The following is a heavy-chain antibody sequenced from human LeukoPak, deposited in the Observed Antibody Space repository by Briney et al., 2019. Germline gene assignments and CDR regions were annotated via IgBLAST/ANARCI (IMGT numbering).Heavy chain of an antibody. D-gene: IGHD3-22*01. CDR1: EFTFSSYS. Sequence: GGSLRLSCAASEFTFSSYSMNWARQAPGKGLEWVSAISGSGGSTYYADSVKGRFTISRDNSKNTLYLQMNSLRAEDTAVYYCAKTIYYDSSGPFDYWGQGTLVTVSS. CDR2: ISGSGGST. CDR3: AKTIYYDSSGPFDY. V-gene: IGHV3-23*01. J-gene: IGHJ4*02.